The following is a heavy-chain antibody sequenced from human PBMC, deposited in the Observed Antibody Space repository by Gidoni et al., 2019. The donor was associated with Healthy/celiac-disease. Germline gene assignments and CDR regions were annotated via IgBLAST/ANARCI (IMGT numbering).Heavy chain of an antibody. D-gene: IGHD4-17*01. V-gene: IGHV3-7*01. CDR3: ARDRNDYGDPIHGLDL. J-gene: IGHJ2*01. Sequence: EVQLVESGGGLVQPGGSLRRSCAASGFTFSSYWMSWVRQAPGKGLEWVANIKQDGSEKYYVDSVKGRFTISRDNAKNSLYLQMNSLRAEDTAVYYCARDRNDYGDPIHGLDLWGRGTLVTVSS. CDR1: GFTFSSYW. CDR2: IKQDGSEK.